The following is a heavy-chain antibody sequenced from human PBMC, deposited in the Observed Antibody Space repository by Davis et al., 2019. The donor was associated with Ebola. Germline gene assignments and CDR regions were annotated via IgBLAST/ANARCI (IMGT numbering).Heavy chain of an antibody. Sequence: AASVKVSCKASGYSFTDDGISWVRQAPGQGLEWMGWISTYNGNTNYAQKVQGRITMTTDTSTSTAYMELRSLRSGDTARYYCARDVRGITGPSEYWGQGTLVTVSS. D-gene: IGHD1-1*01. J-gene: IGHJ4*02. CDR1: GYSFTDDG. CDR3: ARDVRGITGPSEY. V-gene: IGHV1-18*01. CDR2: ISTYNGNT.